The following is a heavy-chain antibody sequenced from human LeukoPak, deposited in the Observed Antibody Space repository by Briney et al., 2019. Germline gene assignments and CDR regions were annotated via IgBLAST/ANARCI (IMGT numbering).Heavy chain of an antibody. CDR3: ARLAYCGGDCFSGLNPFDY. V-gene: IGHV3-7*01. D-gene: IGHD2-21*01. CDR1: GFTFSSYW. Sequence: GGSLRLSCAASGFTFSSYWMSWVRQAPGQGGEWVANVKQDGSEKYYVDSVKGRFTISRDNAKNSLYLQMNSLRAEDTAVYYCARLAYCGGDCFSGLNPFDYWGQGALVTVSS. CDR2: VKQDGSEK. J-gene: IGHJ4*02.